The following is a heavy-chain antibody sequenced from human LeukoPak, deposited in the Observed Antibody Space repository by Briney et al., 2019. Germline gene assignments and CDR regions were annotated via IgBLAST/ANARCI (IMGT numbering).Heavy chain of an antibody. CDR3: ARLTTTGGI. D-gene: IGHD4-17*01. Sequence: GGSLRLSCAASGFTFSSYGMHWVRQAPGKGLEWVAFIRHDGSNKNYADSVKVRFTISRDNAKNTLFLQMNSLRAEETAVYYCARLTTTGGIWGQGTLVTVSS. V-gene: IGHV3-30*02. CDR1: GFTFSSYG. CDR2: IRHDGSNK. J-gene: IGHJ4*02.